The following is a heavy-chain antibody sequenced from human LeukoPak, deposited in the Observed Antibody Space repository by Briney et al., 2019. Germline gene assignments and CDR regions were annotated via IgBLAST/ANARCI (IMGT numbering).Heavy chain of an antibody. CDR3: ARGPPRGKYYYMDV. CDR2: IGTASDT. CDR1: GFTFSSFD. J-gene: IGHJ6*03. V-gene: IGHV3-13*01. Sequence: PGGSLRLSCAASGFTFSSFDMHWVRQPTGQGLEWVSTIGTASDTYYPGSVEGRFTLSRDNAKNSFLQMNSLTAGDTAVYYCARGPPRGKYYYMDVWGKGTTVTVSS. D-gene: IGHD1-14*01.